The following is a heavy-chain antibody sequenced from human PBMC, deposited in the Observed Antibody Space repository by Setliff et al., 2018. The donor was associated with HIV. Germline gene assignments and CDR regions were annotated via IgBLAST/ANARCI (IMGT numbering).Heavy chain of an antibody. CDR1: GASFSDYY. V-gene: IGHV4-34*12. J-gene: IGHJ5*02. Sequence: SETLSLTCAVYGASFSDYYWSWIRQPPGKGLEWIGEIFHSGSTTYNPSLKSRVTISVDMSKNQFSLNLSSVTAADTAVYYCARLLRSGYSITWYEGGAAWWFDPWGQGTLVTVSS. D-gene: IGHD6-13*01. CDR3: ARLLRSGYSITWYEGGAAWWFDP. CDR2: IFHSGST.